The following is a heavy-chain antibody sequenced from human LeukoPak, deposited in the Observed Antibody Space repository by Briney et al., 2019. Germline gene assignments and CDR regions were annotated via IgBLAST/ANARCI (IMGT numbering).Heavy chain of an antibody. D-gene: IGHD1-26*01. CDR2: IYYSGST. CDR3: ARYTRGRNGMDV. Sequence: SETLSLTCTVSGGSISSYYWSWIRQPPGKRLEWIGYIYYSGSTNYNPSLKSRVTISVDTSKNQFSLKLSSVTAADTAVYYCARYTRGRNGMDVWGQGTTVTVSS. CDR1: GGSISSYY. J-gene: IGHJ6*02. V-gene: IGHV4-59*08.